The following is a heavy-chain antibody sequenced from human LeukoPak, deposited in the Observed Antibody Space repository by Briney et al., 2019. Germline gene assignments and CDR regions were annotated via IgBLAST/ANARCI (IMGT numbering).Heavy chain of an antibody. Sequence: PSETLSLTCTVSGGSISSYYWSWIRQPPGKGLEWIGYIYYSGSTNYNPSLKSRVTISVDTSKNQFSLKLRSVTAADTAVYYCARERTGLDYWGQGTLVTVSS. D-gene: IGHD1-1*01. CDR3: ARERTGLDY. CDR1: GGSISSYY. J-gene: IGHJ4*02. CDR2: IYYSGST. V-gene: IGHV4-59*01.